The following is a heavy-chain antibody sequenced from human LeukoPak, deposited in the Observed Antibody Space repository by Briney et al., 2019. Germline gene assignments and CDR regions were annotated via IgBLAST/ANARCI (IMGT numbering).Heavy chain of an antibody. CDR3: ATLVSTRYYFDY. CDR2: IYHSGIT. V-gene: IGHV4-38-2*02. Sequence: PSETLSLTCTVSEHSISSGYGYYWAWIRQPPGKGLEWIGNIYHSGITYYNHFNSSLKSRVNISIDTSKNQFSLRLTSVTAADTAVYFCATLVSTRYYFDYWGQGTLVTVSS. D-gene: IGHD5/OR15-5a*01. CDR1: EHSISSGYGYY. J-gene: IGHJ4*02.